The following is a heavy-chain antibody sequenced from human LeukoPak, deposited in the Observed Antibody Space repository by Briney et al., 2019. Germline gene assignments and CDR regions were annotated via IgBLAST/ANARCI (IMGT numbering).Heavy chain of an antibody. D-gene: IGHD5-12*01. V-gene: IGHV1-8*01. CDR3: ARTPWSGYDWDY. CDR2: MNPNSGNT. Sequence: ASVKVSCKASGYTFTSYDINWARQATGQGLEWMGWMNPNSGNTGYAQKFQGRVTMTRDTSISTAYMELSRLRSDDTAVYYCARTPWSGYDWDYWGQGTLVTVSS. CDR1: GYTFTSYD. J-gene: IGHJ4*02.